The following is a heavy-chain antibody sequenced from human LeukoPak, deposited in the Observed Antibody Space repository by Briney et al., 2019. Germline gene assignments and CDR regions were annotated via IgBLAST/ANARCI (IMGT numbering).Heavy chain of an antibody. J-gene: IGHJ3*02. V-gene: IGHV4-39*01. CDR2: IYYSGST. CDR1: GGSISSSSYY. CDR3: ARQERTMSEAFDI. Sequence: SETLSLICTVSGGSISSSSYYSGWLRQPPGKGLEWIGSIYYSGSTYYNPSLKSRVTISVDTSKNQFSLKLSSMTAADTAVYYCARQERTMSEAFDIWGQGTMVIVSS. D-gene: IGHD5-24*01.